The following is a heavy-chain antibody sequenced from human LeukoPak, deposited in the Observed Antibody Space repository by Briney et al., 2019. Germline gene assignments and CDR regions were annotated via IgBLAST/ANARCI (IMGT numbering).Heavy chain of an antibody. V-gene: IGHV4-4*07. CDR2: IYTSGST. J-gene: IGHJ4*02. CDR1: GGSISSYY. CDR3: ASTCSSTSCCPTYGFDY. D-gene: IGHD2-2*01. Sequence: PSETLSLTCTVSGGSISSYYWSWIRQPAGKGLEWIGRIYTSGSTNYNPSLKSRVTMSVDTSKNQFSLKLSSVTAADTAVYYCASTCSSTSCCPTYGFDYWGQGTLVTVSS.